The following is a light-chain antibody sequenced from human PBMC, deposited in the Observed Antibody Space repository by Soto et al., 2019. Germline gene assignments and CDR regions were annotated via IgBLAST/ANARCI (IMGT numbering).Light chain of an antibody. CDR1: QGISSS. CDR3: QEYYSPPFT. J-gene: IGKJ3*01. Sequence: DIQMTQSPSSLSASVGDRVTITCRASQGISSSLAWYQHKPGKVPELLIYAASTLHSGVPSRFSGSGSGTDFTLTISSLQPEDVATYYCQEYYSPPFTFDPGTKVNFK. CDR2: AAS. V-gene: IGKV1-27*01.